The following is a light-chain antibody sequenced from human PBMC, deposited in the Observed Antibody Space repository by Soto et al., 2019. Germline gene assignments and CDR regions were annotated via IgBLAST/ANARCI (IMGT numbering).Light chain of an antibody. CDR3: QQYNSPIYT. Sequence: VGDRVTITCRASQSVSTWLAWYQQKPGKAPRVLIYDASSLESGVPSRFSGSGSGTEFTLTISSLQPDDFATYYCQQYNSPIYTFGQGTKVDIK. CDR1: QSVSTW. CDR2: DAS. V-gene: IGKV1-5*01. J-gene: IGKJ2*01.